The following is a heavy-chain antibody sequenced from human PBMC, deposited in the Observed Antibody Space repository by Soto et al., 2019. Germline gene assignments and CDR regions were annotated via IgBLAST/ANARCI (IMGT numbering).Heavy chain of an antibody. CDR1: GFPFSSYS. CDR2: INSVTSIR. D-gene: IGHD3-10*01. CDR3: ARGFYGSGNFFDS. Sequence: PGGSLRLSCAASGFPFSSYSMNWVRQAPGKGLEWVSYINSVTSIRYYADSVKGRFTISRDNAKKSLYLQMDSLRAEDTAVYYCARGFYGSGNFFDSWGQGALVTVSS. V-gene: IGHV3-48*01. J-gene: IGHJ4*02.